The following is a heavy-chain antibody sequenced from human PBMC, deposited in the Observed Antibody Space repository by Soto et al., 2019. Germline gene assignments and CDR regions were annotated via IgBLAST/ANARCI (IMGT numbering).Heavy chain of an antibody. Sequence: SETLSLTCTVSGGSISSSSYYWGWIRQPPGKGLEWIGSIYYSGSTYYNPSLKSRVTISVDTSKNQFSLKLSSVTAADTAVYYCARHIVAIEGGDLYYFDYWGQGTLVTVSS. J-gene: IGHJ4*02. V-gene: IGHV4-39*01. D-gene: IGHD2-21*02. CDR3: ARHIVAIEGGDLYYFDY. CDR2: IYYSGST. CDR1: GGSISSSSYY.